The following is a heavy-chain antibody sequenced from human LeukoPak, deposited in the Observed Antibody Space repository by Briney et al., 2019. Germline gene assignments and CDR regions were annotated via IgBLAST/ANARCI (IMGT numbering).Heavy chain of an antibody. CDR3: ATELGGYSYGLPVDY. CDR1: GYTLTELS. V-gene: IGHV1-24*01. J-gene: IGHJ4*02. D-gene: IGHD5-18*01. CDR2: FDAEDGET. Sequence: ASVKVSCKVSGYTLTELSMHWVRQAPGKGLEWRGGFDAEDGETIYAQKFQGRVTMTEDTSTDTAYMELSSLRSEDTAVYYCATELGGYSYGLPVDYWGQGTLVTVSS.